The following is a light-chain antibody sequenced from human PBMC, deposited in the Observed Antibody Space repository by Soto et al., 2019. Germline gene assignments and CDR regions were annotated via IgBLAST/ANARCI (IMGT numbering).Light chain of an antibody. V-gene: IGLV2-23*02. CDR3: CSYAGSTCRYV. CDR2: EVS. Sequence: QSALTQPASVSGSPGQSITISCTGTSSDVGAYNLVSWYQQYSGKAPKLLIYEVSQWPSGVSNRFSGSKSGNTASLTISGLQAEDEADYYCCSYAGSTCRYVFGTGTKLTVL. CDR1: SSDVGAYNL. J-gene: IGLJ1*01.